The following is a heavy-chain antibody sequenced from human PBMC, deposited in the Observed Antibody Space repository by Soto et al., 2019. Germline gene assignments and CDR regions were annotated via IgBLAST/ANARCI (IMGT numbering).Heavy chain of an antibody. D-gene: IGHD1-26*01. CDR3: ARMWVGDAFDI. J-gene: IGHJ3*02. CDR2: IIPILGIA. Sequence: QVQLVQSGAEVKKPGSSVKVSCKASGGTFSSYTISWVRQAPVQGLEWMGRIIPILGIANYAQKFQGRVTITADKSTSTAYMELSSLRSEDTAVYYCARMWVGDAFDIWGQGTMVTVSS. V-gene: IGHV1-69*02. CDR1: GGTFSSYT.